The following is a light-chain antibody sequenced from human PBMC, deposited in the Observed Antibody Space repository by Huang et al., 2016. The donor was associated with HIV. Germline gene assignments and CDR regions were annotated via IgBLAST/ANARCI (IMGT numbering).Light chain of an antibody. CDR1: QGVSSD. CDR2: GAS. CDR3: QQYNKWPRT. J-gene: IGKJ1*01. V-gene: IGKV3D-15*01. Sequence: IVMTQSPATLSVSPGESATLSCRASQGVSSDLAWYQQKPGQAPRPLMYGASTRATGIPDRFSGTGSGTEFILTISSLQSEDFAVYYCQQYNKWPRTFGQGTRVEIK.